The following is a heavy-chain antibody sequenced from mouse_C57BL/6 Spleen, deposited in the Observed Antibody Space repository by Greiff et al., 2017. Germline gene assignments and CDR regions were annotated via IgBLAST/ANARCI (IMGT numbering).Heavy chain of an antibody. CDR2: IYPGSGST. CDR1: GYTFTSYW. V-gene: IGHV1-55*01. J-gene: IGHJ1*03. D-gene: IGHD1-1*01. Sequence: QVQLQQPGAELVKPGASVKMSCKASGYTFTSYWITWVKQRPGQGLEWIGDIYPGSGSTNYNEKFKSKATLTVDTSSSTAYMQLSSLTSEDSAVYYCHYYYGSSPDWYFDVWGTGTTVTVSS. CDR3: HYYYGSSPDWYFDV.